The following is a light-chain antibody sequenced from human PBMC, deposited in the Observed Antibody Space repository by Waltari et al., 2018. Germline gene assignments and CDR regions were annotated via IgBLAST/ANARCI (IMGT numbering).Light chain of an antibody. CDR3: QQYYSYPIT. V-gene: IGKV4-1*01. CDR2: WAS. J-gene: IGKJ4*01. CDR1: QSVLYSSNNKNY. Sequence: DIVMTQSPDSLSVSLGERATINCKSSQSVLYSSNNKNYFSWYQQKPGQPPRLLIFWASTRNSGGPDRFSGSGSGTDFTLTISSLQAEDVAVYYCQQYYSYPITFGGGTKVEI.